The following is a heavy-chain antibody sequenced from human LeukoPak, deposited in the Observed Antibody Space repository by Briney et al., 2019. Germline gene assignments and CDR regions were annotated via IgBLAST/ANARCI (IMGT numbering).Heavy chain of an antibody. CDR2: ISAYNGNT. CDR1: GYTFTSYG. CDR3: ARGRYYDSSGTPQTY. Sequence: GASVKVSCKASGYTFTSYGISWVRQAPGQGLEWMGWISAYNGNTNYAQKLQGRVTMTTDTSTSTAYMELRSLRSDDTAVYYCARGRYYDSSGTPQTYWGQGTLVTVSS. D-gene: IGHD3-22*01. V-gene: IGHV1-18*01. J-gene: IGHJ4*02.